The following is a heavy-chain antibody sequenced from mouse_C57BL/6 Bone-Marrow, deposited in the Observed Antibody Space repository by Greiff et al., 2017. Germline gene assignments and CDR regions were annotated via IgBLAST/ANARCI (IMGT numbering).Heavy chain of an antibody. Sequence: QVQLQQSGAELVRPGASVTLSCKASGYTFPDYEMHWVKQTPVHGLEWSGAIDPETGGTAYNQKFKGKAILTADKSSSTAYMELRSLTSEDSAVYYCTLYGSYYFDYWSQGTTLTVSS. V-gene: IGHV1-15*01. CDR1: GYTFPDYE. CDR2: IDPETGGT. D-gene: IGHD1-1*01. J-gene: IGHJ2*01. CDR3: TLYGSYYFDY.